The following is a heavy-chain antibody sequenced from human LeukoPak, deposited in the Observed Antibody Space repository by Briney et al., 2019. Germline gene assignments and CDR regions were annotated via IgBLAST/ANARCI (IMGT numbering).Heavy chain of an antibody. Sequence: GGSLRLSCAASGFTFSSYGMHWVRQAPGKGLEWVALISYDGRNTYYSDSVKGRFTISRDNSKNTLNLQMNSLRAEDSAVYYCAGGYSHFDYWGQGTLVTVPS. V-gene: IGHV3-30*03. J-gene: IGHJ4*02. CDR1: GFTFSSYG. CDR2: ISYDGRNT. D-gene: IGHD3-22*01. CDR3: AGGYSHFDY.